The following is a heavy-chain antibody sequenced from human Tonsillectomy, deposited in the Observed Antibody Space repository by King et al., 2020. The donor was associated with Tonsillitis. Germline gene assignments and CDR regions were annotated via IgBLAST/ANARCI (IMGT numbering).Heavy chain of an antibody. D-gene: IGHD2-2*01. CDR1: GFTFDDYA. CDR3: AKDIRSSTSLTVIDI. V-gene: IGHV3-9*01. Sequence: VQLVESGGGLVQPGRSLRLSCAASGFTFDDYAMHWVRQAPGKGLEWVSGVLWNSGRIGDADSVKGRFTISRDKAKNCLYLQMNSLRAEDTALYYCAKDIRSSTSLTVIDIWGQGTMVTVSS. CDR2: VLWNSGRI. J-gene: IGHJ3*02.